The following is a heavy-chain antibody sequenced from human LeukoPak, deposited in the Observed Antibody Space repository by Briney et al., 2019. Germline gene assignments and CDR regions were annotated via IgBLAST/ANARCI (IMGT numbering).Heavy chain of an antibody. D-gene: IGHD6-19*01. J-gene: IGHJ4*02. Sequence: SGGSLRLSCAASGFKFDDYGMSWVRQGPGKGLEWVSGMNWNGKSIGYADSVQGRFTISRDNAKNLLYLQMNSLRVEDTALYYCARWLTTIGWFPANYWGQGTPVTVSS. V-gene: IGHV3-20*04. CDR1: GFKFDDYG. CDR2: MNWNGKSI. CDR3: ARWLTTIGWFPANY.